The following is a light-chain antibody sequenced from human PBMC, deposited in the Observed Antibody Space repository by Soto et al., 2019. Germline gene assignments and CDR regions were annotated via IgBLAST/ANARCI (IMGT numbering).Light chain of an antibody. J-gene: IGKJ1*01. Sequence: EIVMTQSPATLSASPGERATLSCTASHYVYSNVAWFQQRPGQAPRLLIYRASARATGTPARFSGSGSGTEFTLNITSLQSEEFALYYCQQYQNLWTFGQGTEVEI. V-gene: IGKV3-15*01. CDR2: RAS. CDR1: HYVYSN. CDR3: QQYQNLWT.